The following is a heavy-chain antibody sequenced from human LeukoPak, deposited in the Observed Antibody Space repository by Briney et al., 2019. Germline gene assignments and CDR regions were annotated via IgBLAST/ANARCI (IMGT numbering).Heavy chain of an antibody. CDR1: GYTLTELS. V-gene: IGHV1-24*01. Sequence: ASVKVSCKVSGYTLTELSMHWVRQAPGKGLEWMGGFDPEDGETIYAQKFQGRVTMSEDTSTDTAYIELSSLRSEDTAVYYCATVLNYQLLSLDAFDIWGQGTMVTVSS. J-gene: IGHJ3*02. CDR2: FDPEDGET. D-gene: IGHD2-2*01. CDR3: ATVLNYQLLSLDAFDI.